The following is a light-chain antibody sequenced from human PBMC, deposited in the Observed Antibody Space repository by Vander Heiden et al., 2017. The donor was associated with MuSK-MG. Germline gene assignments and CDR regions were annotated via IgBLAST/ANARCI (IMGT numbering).Light chain of an antibody. Sequence: EIVMTQSPATLSVSPGERAILSCRASQSVSSNLAWYQQKPGQAPRLLIYGASTRATGIPAKFSGSGYGTEFTLTISSRQSEDFAVYYCQQDNNWPPWTFGQGTKLEIK. CDR3: QQDNNWPPWT. J-gene: IGKJ1*01. V-gene: IGKV3-15*01. CDR2: GAS. CDR1: QSVSSN.